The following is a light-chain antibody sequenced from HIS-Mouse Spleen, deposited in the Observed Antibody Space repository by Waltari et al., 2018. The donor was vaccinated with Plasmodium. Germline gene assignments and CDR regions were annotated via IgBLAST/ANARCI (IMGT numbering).Light chain of an antibody. V-gene: IGLV2-14*03. Sequence: QSALTQPASVSGSPGQSITISCTGTSRDDGGYNYVPWYQQHPGKAPKLMIYDVSNRPSGVSNRFSGSKSGNTASLTISGLQAEDEADYYCSSYTSSSTLVFGGGTKLTVL. CDR3: SSYTSSSTLV. CDR2: DVS. J-gene: IGLJ2*01. CDR1: SRDDGGYNY.